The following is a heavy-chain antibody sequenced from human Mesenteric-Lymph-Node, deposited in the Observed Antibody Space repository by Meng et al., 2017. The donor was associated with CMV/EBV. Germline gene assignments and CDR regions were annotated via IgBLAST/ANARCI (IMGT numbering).Heavy chain of an antibody. CDR2: INPGGGST. CDR3: ARGYSSSSDYYYYGMDV. CDR1: GGTFTSYY. J-gene: IGHJ6*02. V-gene: IGHV1-46*01. Sequence: ASVKVSCKASGGTFTSYYMHWVRQAPGQGLEWMGIINPGGGSTSYAQKFQGRVTMTRDTSTSTVYMELSSLRSEDTAVYYCARGYSSSSDYYYYGMDVWGQGTTVTVSS. D-gene: IGHD6-6*01.